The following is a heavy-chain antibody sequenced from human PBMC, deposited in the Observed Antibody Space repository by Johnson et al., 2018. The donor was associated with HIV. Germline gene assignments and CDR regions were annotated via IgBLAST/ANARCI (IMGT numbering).Heavy chain of an antibody. Sequence: VQLVESGGGLVQPGGSLRLSCAASGFTFSSYAMSWVRQAPGKGLEWVSAISGSGGSTYYGASVKGRFTISRDNSKNQLYLQMNSLSAEDTTVYYCARNLLFYFDSSPYSDPRPVAFDIWGQGTMVTVSS. J-gene: IGHJ3*02. D-gene: IGHD3-22*01. V-gene: IGHV3-23*04. CDR2: ISGSGGST. CDR1: GFTFSSYA. CDR3: ARNLLFYFDSSPYSDPRPVAFDI.